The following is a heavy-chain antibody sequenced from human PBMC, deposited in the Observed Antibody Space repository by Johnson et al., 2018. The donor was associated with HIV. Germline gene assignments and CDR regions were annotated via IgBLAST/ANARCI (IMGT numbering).Heavy chain of an antibody. CDR3: AKDTYYYDSSGYYRDSFDI. J-gene: IGHJ3*02. V-gene: IGHV3-30*02. CDR1: GFTFSSYG. Sequence: QVQLVESGGGLVKPGGSLRLSCAASGFTFSSYGMHWVRQAPGKGLEWVAFIRYDGSNKYYADSVKGRFTISRDNSKNTLYLQMNSLRAEDTAVYYCAKDTYYYDSSGYYRDSFDIWVQGTMVTVSS. CDR2: IRYDGSNK. D-gene: IGHD3-22*01.